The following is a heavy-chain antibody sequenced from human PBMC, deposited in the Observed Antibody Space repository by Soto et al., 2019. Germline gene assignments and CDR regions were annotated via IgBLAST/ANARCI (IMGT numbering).Heavy chain of an antibody. D-gene: IGHD2-21*01. Sequence: GGSLRLSCAASGFTVSSNYMSWVRQAPGKGLEWVSVIYSGGSTYYADSVKGRFTISRDNAKNSLYLQMNSLRAEDPFVYYFARFLFFPYCGGPSKNIISWRQAPLVNV. CDR1: GFTVSSNY. V-gene: IGHV3-53*01. J-gene: IGHJ5*02. CDR3: ARFLFFPYCGGPSKNIIS. CDR2: IYSGGST.